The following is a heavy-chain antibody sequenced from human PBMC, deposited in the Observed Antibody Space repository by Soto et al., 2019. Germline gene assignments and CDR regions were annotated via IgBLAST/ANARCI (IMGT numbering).Heavy chain of an antibody. D-gene: IGHD1-1*01. J-gene: IGHJ4*02. V-gene: IGHV1-18*01. CDR3: ARREHNFGPQDY. Sequence: QVQLAQSGAEVKKPGASVTVSCKASGYTFSSYGISWVRQAPGQGLEWVGWISVHNGYTKYATELQGRVTMTTDTSTSTAYMELRSLRSDDSAVYFCARREHNFGPQDYWGQGTLVTVTS. CDR2: ISVHNGYT. CDR1: GYTFSSYG.